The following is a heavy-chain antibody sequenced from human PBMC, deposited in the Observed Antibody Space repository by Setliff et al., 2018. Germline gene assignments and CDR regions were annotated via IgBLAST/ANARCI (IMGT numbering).Heavy chain of an antibody. CDR2: ISHDGSKT. V-gene: IGHV3-30-3*01. J-gene: IGHJ4*02. CDR3: ARSMQQLVRRYFDY. D-gene: IGHD6-13*01. CDR1: GFTFSRST. Sequence: PGGSLRLSCAASGFTFSRSTVHWVRQAPGKGLEWVAVISHDGSKTYHANYVKGRFTMSRDNSKDTLHLQMDGLRVEGTAVYYCARSMQQLVRRYFDYWGQGTLVTVSS.